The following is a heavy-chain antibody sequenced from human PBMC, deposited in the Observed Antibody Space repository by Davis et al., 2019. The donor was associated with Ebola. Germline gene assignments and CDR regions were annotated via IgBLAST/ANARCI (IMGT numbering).Heavy chain of an antibody. Sequence: AAVKVSCKASGYTFTSYGISWVRQAPGQGLEWMGWISAYNGNTNYAQKLQGRVTMTTDTSTSTAYMELRSLRSDDTAVYYCARGRDGYPEPNWYFDLWGRGTLVTVSS. CDR3: ARGRDGYPEPNWYFDL. CDR2: ISAYNGNT. V-gene: IGHV1-18*01. CDR1: GYTFTSYG. J-gene: IGHJ2*01. D-gene: IGHD5-24*01.